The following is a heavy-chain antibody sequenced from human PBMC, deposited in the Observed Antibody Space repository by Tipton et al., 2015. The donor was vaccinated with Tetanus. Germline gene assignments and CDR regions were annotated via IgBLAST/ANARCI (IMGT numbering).Heavy chain of an antibody. CDR1: GFTFSSYA. Sequence: SLRLSCAASGFTFSSYAMSWVRQAPGKGLEWVSAISGSGGSTYYADSVKGRFTISRDNSKNTLYLQMNSLRAEDTAVYYCAKAPSLGGAFDIWGQGTMVTVSS. CDR3: AKAPSLGGAFDI. CDR2: ISGSGGST. D-gene: IGHD3-16*02. J-gene: IGHJ3*02. V-gene: IGHV3-23*01.